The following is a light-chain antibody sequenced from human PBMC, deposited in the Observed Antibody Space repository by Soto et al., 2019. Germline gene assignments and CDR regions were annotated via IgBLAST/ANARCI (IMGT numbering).Light chain of an antibody. CDR1: ENIDTN. J-gene: IGKJ5*01. Sequence: IVLTQSPATLSLSPGERATLSCRASENIDTNLAWSQQKPGQAPRLLCYGASTRATGLPARVSGTGSGTEFTLTINSLQAEDSAVYYCQQYYNWPRTFGQGTRLEIK. CDR2: GAS. V-gene: IGKV3-15*01. CDR3: QQYYNWPRT.